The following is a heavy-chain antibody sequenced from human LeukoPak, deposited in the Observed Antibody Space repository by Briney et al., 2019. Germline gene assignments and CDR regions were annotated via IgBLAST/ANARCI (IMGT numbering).Heavy chain of an antibody. Sequence: GESLKISCKGSGYSFTSYWIGWVRQMPGKGLEWMGIIYPGDSDTRYSPSFQGQVTISADKSISTAYLQWSSLKASDTAMYYCARQSYSYYGSESYDNWFDPWGQGTLVTVSS. CDR3: ARQSYSYYGSESYDNWFDP. D-gene: IGHD3-10*01. V-gene: IGHV5-51*01. CDR1: GYSFTSYW. J-gene: IGHJ5*02. CDR2: IYPGDSDT.